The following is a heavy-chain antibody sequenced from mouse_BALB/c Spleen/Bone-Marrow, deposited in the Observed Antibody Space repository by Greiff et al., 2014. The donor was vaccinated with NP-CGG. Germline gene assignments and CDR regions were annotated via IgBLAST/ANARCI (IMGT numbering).Heavy chain of an antibody. D-gene: IGHD2-4*01. Sequence: EVQLQQSGAELVKPGASVKLSCTAFGFNIKDTYMHWVKQRPEQGLEWIGRIDPANGNTKYDPKFQGKATITADTSSNTAYLQLSSLTSEDTAVYYCARWGITTGFAYWGQGTLVTVSA. CDR3: ARWGITTGFAY. CDR1: GFNIKDTY. CDR2: IDPANGNT. V-gene: IGHV14-3*02. J-gene: IGHJ3*01.